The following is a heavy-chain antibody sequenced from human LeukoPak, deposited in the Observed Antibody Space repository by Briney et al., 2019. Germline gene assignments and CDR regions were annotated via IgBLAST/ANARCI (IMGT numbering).Heavy chain of an antibody. J-gene: IGHJ5*02. V-gene: IGHV1-69*13. CDR2: IIPLFGTP. CDR1: GVTFNSSV. Sequence: SVKVSCKASGVTFNSSVITWVRQAPGQGLEWMGGIIPLFGTPKYAQKFQGRVTITADESTSTVHMELRSLRSEDTAVYYCARKKLTGDFDPWGQGTLVTVSS. D-gene: IGHD7-27*01. CDR3: ARKKLTGDFDP.